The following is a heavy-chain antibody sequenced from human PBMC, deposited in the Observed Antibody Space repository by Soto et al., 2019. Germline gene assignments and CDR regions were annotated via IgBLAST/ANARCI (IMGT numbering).Heavy chain of an antibody. CDR3: ARDYSNYSYYYYGMDV. Sequence: ASVKVSCKASGYTFTSYYMHWVRQPPGQGLEWMGIINPSGGSTSYAQKFQGRVTMTRDTSTSTVYMELSSLRSEDTAVYYCARDYSNYSYYYYGMDVWGQGTTVTVSS. CDR1: GYTFTSYY. V-gene: IGHV1-46*01. D-gene: IGHD4-4*01. J-gene: IGHJ6*02. CDR2: INPSGGST.